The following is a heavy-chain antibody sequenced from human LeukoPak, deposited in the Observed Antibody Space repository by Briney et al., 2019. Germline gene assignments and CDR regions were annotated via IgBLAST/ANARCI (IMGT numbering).Heavy chain of an antibody. Sequence: SETLSLTCTVSGGXISSYYWSWIRQPPGKGLEWIGYIYYSGSTNYNPSFKSRVTISVDTSKNQFSLKLSSVTAADTAVYYCARGSDYAAGSFDYWGQGTLVTVSS. CDR3: ARGSDYAAGSFDY. J-gene: IGHJ4*02. V-gene: IGHV4-59*01. CDR2: IYYSGST. D-gene: IGHD4-17*01. CDR1: GGXISSYY.